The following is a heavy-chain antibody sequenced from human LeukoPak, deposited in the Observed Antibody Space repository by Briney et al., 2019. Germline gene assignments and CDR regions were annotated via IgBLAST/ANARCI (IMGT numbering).Heavy chain of an antibody. CDR1: GGTFSSYA. D-gene: IGHD6-13*01. V-gene: IGHV1-69*01. Sequence: SVKVSCKASGGTFSSYAISWVRQAPGQGLEWMGGIITIFGTANYAQKFQGRVTITADESTSTAYMELSSLRSEDTAVYYCAREGYTAAGSDYWGQGTLVTVSS. J-gene: IGHJ4*02. CDR2: IITIFGTA. CDR3: AREGYTAAGSDY.